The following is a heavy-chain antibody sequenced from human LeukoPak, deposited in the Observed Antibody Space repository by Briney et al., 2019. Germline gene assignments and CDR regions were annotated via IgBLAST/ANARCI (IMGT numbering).Heavy chain of an antibody. CDR2: IYYSGST. D-gene: IGHD1-26*01. Sequence: SETLSLTCTVSGGSISSSSYYWGWIRQPPGKGLEWIGSIYYSGSTYYNPSLKSRVTISVDTSKNQFSLKLSSVTAADTAVYYCARGEWDLLFDYWGQGTLVTVSS. CDR1: GGSISSSSYY. V-gene: IGHV4-39*07. J-gene: IGHJ4*02. CDR3: ARGEWDLLFDY.